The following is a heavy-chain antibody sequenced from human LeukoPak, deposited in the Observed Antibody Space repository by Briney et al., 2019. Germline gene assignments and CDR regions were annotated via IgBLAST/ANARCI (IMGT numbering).Heavy chain of an antibody. CDR2: IYNDGGS. D-gene: IGHD3-16*01. V-gene: IGHV3-66*01. Sequence: GGSLRLSCVPSGFTVSSNYMIWVRQAPGKGLEWVSVIYNDGGSYYADSVKGRFTISRDNSKNTLYLQMNSLRAEDTAVYYCARDRPFGGVLDFDYWGQGTLVTVSS. CDR1: GFTVSSNY. CDR3: ARDRPFGGVLDFDY. J-gene: IGHJ4*02.